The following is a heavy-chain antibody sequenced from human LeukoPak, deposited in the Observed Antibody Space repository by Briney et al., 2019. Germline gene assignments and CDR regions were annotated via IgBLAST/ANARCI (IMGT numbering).Heavy chain of an antibody. CDR2: ISGDGGST. Sequence: GRSLRLSCAASGFTFDDYAMHWVRQAPGKGLEWVSLISGDGGSTYYADSVKGRFTISRDNSKNSLYLQMNSLRTEDTALYYCAKALADRDLPYYYDSSGYYLVLGYWGQGTLVTVSS. D-gene: IGHD3-22*01. V-gene: IGHV3-43*02. CDR1: GFTFDDYA. J-gene: IGHJ4*02. CDR3: AKALADRDLPYYYDSSGYYLVLGY.